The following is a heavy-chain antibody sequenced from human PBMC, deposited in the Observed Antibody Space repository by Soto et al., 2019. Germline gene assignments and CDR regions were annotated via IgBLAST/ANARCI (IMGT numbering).Heavy chain of an antibody. CDR3: ASYSFADDAFDI. CDR1: GGSISSGDYY. D-gene: IGHD6-13*01. V-gene: IGHV4-30-4*01. Sequence: SETLSLTYTVSGGSISSGDYYWSWIRQPPGKGLEWIGYIYYSGSTYYNPSLKSRVTISVDTSKNQFSLKLSSVTAADTAVYYCASYSFADDAFDIWGQGTMVTVSS. J-gene: IGHJ3*02. CDR2: IYYSGST.